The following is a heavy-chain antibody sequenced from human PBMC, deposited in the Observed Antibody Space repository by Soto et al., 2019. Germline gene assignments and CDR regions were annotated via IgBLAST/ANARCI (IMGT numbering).Heavy chain of an antibody. J-gene: IGHJ5*02. V-gene: IGHV4-59*01. CDR1: GGAFRSYF. CDR2: IHSSGRS. Sequence: QVRLRESGPQVVKPSATLSLKCNVSGGAFRSYFWSWIRQSPGKGLEWIGNIHSSGRSNYNPSFKSRVSMAIVPSQSQFSVRLTSVTPADAAVYYCARDAPFDPWGQGILVTVSS. CDR3: ARDAPFDP.